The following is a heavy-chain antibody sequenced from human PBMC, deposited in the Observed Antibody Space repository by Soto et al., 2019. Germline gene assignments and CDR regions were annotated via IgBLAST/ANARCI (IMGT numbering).Heavy chain of an antibody. CDR1: GYTLSELS. CDR2: FNSEDGET. D-gene: IGHD3-22*01. Sequence: QVQLVQSGAEVKKPGASMRISCKVSGYTLSELSMHWVRQAPGKGLDWMGGFNSEDGETIYAQKFQGRVSMTEDTSTDTAYLELSSLRSEDTAVYYCAAYYYDSRTYNMAYFYGLDVWGQGTTVTVSS. CDR3: AAYYYDSRTYNMAYFYGLDV. J-gene: IGHJ6*02. V-gene: IGHV1-24*01.